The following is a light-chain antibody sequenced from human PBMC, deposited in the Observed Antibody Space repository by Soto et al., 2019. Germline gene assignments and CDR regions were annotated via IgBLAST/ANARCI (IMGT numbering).Light chain of an antibody. V-gene: IGKV1-9*01. Sequence: DLQLTQSPSFLSASVGDRVTISCRASQGISDYLAWYQQKPGKAPKLLIYGASTLQSGVPSRFGGSASGTEFTLTISSLQPEDFATYFCQQFNAYPLTFGGGTKLEIK. CDR3: QQFNAYPLT. CDR2: GAS. CDR1: QGISDY. J-gene: IGKJ4*01.